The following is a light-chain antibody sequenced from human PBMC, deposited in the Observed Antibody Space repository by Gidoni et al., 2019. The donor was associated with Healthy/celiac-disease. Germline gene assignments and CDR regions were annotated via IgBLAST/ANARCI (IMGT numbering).Light chain of an antibody. CDR1: SSDVCGYNY. CDR2: EVS. CDR3: SSYTSSSTPWV. Sequence: QSALTQPASVSGSPVQSITISCTGTSSDVCGYNYVSWYQQHPGKAPKLMIYEVSNRPSGVSNRFSGSKSGNTASLTISGLQAEDEADYYCSSYTSSSTPWVFGGGTKLTVL. V-gene: IGLV2-14*01. J-gene: IGLJ3*02.